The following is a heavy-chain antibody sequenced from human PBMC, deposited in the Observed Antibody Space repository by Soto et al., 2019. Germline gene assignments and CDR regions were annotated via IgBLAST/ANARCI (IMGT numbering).Heavy chain of an antibody. CDR2: IWYDGSNK. CDR3: ARSNSGSRYYYYYGMDV. J-gene: IGHJ6*02. CDR1: GFTFSSYG. V-gene: IGHV3-33*01. D-gene: IGHD3-10*01. Sequence: QVQLVESGGGVVQPGRSLRLSCAASGFTFSSYGMHWVRQAPGKGLEWVAVIWYDGSNKYYADSVKGRFTISRDNSKNTLYLQMTSLRAEDTAVYYCARSNSGSRYYYYYGMDVWGQGTTVTVSS.